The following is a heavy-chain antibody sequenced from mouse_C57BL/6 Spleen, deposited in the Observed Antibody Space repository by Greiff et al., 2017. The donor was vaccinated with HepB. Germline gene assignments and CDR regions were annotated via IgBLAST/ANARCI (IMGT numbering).Heavy chain of an antibody. D-gene: IGHD2-1*01. J-gene: IGHJ4*01. CDR3: ARRDLLAGYYAMDY. CDR1: GYTFTSYW. V-gene: IGHV1-50*01. CDR2: IDPSDSYT. Sequence: QVQLKQPGAELVKPGASVKLSCKASGYTFTSYWMQWVKQRPGQGLEWIGEIDPSDSYTNYNQKFKGKATLTVDTSSSTAYMQLSSLTSEDSAVYYCARRDLLAGYYAMDYWGQGTSVTVSS.